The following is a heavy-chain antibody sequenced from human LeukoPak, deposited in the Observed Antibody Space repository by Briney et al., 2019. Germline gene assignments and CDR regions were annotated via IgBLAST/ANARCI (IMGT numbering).Heavy chain of an antibody. CDR3: AKESPGYSSGWYGGHLDY. CDR2: IYSGGST. D-gene: IGHD6-19*01. V-gene: IGHV3-53*01. J-gene: IGHJ4*02. CDR1: GFTVSSNY. Sequence: GGSLRLSCAASGFTVSSNYMSWVRQAPGKGLEWVSVIYSGGSTYYADSVKGRFTISRDNSKNTLYLQMNRLRAEDTAVYYCAKESPGYSSGWYGGHLDYWGQGTLVTVSS.